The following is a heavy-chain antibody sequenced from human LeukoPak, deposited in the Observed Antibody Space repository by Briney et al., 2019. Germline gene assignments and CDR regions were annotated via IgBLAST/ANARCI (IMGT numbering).Heavy chain of an antibody. V-gene: IGHV3-30*04. D-gene: IGHD3-22*01. CDR2: ILENGSNQ. Sequence: PGGSLRLSCAASGFTFSNYIMHWVRQAPGKGLDWVAVILENGSNQYYADSVKGRFTISRDNSKNTLFLQMNSLRGEDTAVYYCAKSPTYYYDSSGYGGEYYFDYWGQGTLVTVSS. J-gene: IGHJ4*02. CDR3: AKSPTYYYDSSGYGGEYYFDY. CDR1: GFTFSNYI.